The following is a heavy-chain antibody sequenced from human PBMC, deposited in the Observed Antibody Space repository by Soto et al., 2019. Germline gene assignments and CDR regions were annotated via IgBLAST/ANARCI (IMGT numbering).Heavy chain of an antibody. CDR1: GGSISSSNW. V-gene: IGHV4-4*02. CDR2: IFHNGNT. Sequence: QVQLQESGPGLVKPSGAISLTCAVSGGSISSSNWWSWVRQPPGKGLEWIGEIFHNGNTYSNPSLTDRVTMSVDKSKNQFSLNLNPVTTADTAVYYCASRSYAMDVWGQGTTFTVSS. CDR3: ASRSYAMDV. J-gene: IGHJ6*02.